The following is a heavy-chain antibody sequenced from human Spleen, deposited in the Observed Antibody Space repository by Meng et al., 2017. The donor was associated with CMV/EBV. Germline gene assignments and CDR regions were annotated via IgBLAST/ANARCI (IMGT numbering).Heavy chain of an antibody. CDR3: ASLELGINGFEI. V-gene: IGHV1-24*01. Sequence: ASVKVSCKVSGYTLTELSMHWVRQAPGKGLEWMGGFDPEDGETIYAQKFQGRVTMTEDTSTDTAYMELSSLRSEDTAVYYCASLELGINGFEIWGQGTMATVSS. J-gene: IGHJ3*02. D-gene: IGHD7-27*01. CDR1: GYTLTELS. CDR2: FDPEDGET.